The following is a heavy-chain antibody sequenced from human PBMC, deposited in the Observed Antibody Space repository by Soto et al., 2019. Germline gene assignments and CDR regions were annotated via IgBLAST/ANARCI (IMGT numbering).Heavy chain of an antibody. J-gene: IGHJ4*02. CDR3: VRDQLRVRQWRPFNY. D-gene: IGHD6-19*01. CDR1: GGTFSSYA. CDR2: IIPNNGTA. V-gene: IGHV1-69*06. Sequence: SVKVSCKASGGTFSSYAISWVRQAPGQGLEWMGGIIPNNGTANYAQKLQGRVTMTADKSTSTAYMELRSLRSDDTAVYYCVRDQLRVRQWRPFNYWGQGTLVTVSS.